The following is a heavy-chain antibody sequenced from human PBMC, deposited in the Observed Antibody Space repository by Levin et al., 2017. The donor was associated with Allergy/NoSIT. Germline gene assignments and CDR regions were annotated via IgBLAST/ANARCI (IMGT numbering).Heavy chain of an antibody. CDR1: GFRFSTYW. V-gene: IGHV3-7*01. Sequence: SCVVSGFRFSTYWMSWVRQAPGEGLEWVANIKEDGSEKNYVDSLKGRFTISRDNAENSLYLQMNSLRVADTAVYYCARAYRPGDLFVAANWGQGILVTVSS. CDR3: ARAYRPGDLFVAAN. J-gene: IGHJ4*02. D-gene: IGHD2-15*01. CDR2: IKEDGSEK.